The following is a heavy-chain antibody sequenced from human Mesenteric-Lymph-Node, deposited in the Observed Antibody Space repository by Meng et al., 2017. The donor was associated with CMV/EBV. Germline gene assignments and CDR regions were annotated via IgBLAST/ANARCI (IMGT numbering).Heavy chain of an antibody. V-gene: IGHV3-21*01. J-gene: IGHJ3*02. CDR3: ARVGGYCSGGSCYRAFDI. CDR1: GFTFSSYS. D-gene: IGHD2-15*01. CDR2: ISSSSYI. Sequence: GGSLRLSCAASGFTFSSYSMNRVRQAPGKGLEWVSSISSSSYIYYADSVKGRFTISRDNAKNSLYLQMNSLRAEDTAVYYCARVGGYCSGGSCYRAFDIWGQGTMVTVSS.